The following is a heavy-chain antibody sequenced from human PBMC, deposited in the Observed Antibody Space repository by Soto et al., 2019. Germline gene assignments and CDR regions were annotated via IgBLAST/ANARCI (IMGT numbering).Heavy chain of an antibody. D-gene: IGHD6-6*01. Sequence: SETLSLTCTFSVGSVSSGSYYCSWIRQPPGKGLEWIGYIYYSGSTNYNPSLKSRVTISVDTSKNQFSLKLSSVTAADTAVYYCARRRDSSSSTEYWGQGTQVSVSS. CDR3: ARRRDSSSSTEY. J-gene: IGHJ4*02. CDR2: IYYSGST. CDR1: VGSVSSGSYY. V-gene: IGHV4-61*01.